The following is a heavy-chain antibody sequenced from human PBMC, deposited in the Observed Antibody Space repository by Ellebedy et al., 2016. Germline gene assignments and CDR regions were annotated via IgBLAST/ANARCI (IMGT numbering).Heavy chain of an antibody. CDR1: GYTFTSYY. CDR3: ARGMGLYGGHTLYDY. J-gene: IGHJ4*02. V-gene: IGHV1-46*04. Sequence: ASVKVSCKASGYTFTSYYMHWVRQAPGQGLEWMGIINPSGGSTRYAQKLQGRVTMTRDTSTSTVYMQMSSLRSEDTAVYYCARGMGLYGGHTLYDYWGQGTLVTVSS. CDR2: INPSGGST. D-gene: IGHD4/OR15-4a*01.